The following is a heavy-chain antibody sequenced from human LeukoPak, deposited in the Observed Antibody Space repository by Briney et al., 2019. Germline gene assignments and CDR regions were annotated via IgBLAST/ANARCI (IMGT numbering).Heavy chain of an antibody. CDR2: INHSGST. CDR1: GGSFSGYY. Sequence: PSETLSLTCAVYGGSFSGYYWSWIRQPPGKGPEWIGEINHSGSTNYNPSLKSRVTISVDTSKNQFSLKLSSVTAADTAVYYCARGSPPSYYDFWSGYKKYNWFDPWGQGTLVTVSS. CDR3: ARGSPPSYYDFWSGYKKYNWFDP. V-gene: IGHV4-34*01. D-gene: IGHD3-3*01. J-gene: IGHJ5*02.